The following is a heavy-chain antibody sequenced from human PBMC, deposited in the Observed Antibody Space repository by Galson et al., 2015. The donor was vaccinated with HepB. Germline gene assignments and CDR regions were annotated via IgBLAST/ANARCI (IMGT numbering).Heavy chain of an antibody. V-gene: IGHV1-46*01. D-gene: IGHD3-10*01. CDR1: GYTFTSYY. CDR2: INPSGGST. J-gene: IGHJ5*02. CDR3: ARGITSTILLWSINWFDP. Sequence: SVKVSCKASGYTFTSYYMHWVRQAPGQGLEWMGIINPSGGSTSYAQKFQGRVTMTRDTSTSTVYMELSSLRSEDTAVYYCARGITSTILLWSINWFDPWGQGTLVTVSS.